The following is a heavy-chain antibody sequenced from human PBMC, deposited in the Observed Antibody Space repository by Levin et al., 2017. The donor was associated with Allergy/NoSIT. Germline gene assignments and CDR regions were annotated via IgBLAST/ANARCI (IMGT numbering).Heavy chain of an antibody. Sequence: GESLKISCAASGFTFSSYGMHWVRQAPGKGLEWVAVIWYDGSNKYYADSVKGRFTISRDNCKNTLYLQMNSLRAEDTAVYYCARDGAGDYDRAGLDYWGPGTLVTVSS. CDR3: ARDGAGDYDRAGLDY. J-gene: IGHJ4*02. V-gene: IGHV3-33*01. D-gene: IGHD4-17*01. CDR1: GFTFSSYG. CDR2: IWYDGSNK.